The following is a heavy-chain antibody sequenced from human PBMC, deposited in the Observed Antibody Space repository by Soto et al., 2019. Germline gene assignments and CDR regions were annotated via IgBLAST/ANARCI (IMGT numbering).Heavy chain of an antibody. CDR2: ISSSSSYI. V-gene: IGHV3-21*01. CDR1: GFTFSSYS. Sequence: EVQLVESGGGLVKPGGSLRLSCAASGFTFSSYSMNWVRQAPGKGLEWVSSISSSSSYIYYVDSVKGRFTISRDNAKNSLYLQMNSLRAEDTAVYYCARGRNQIFGVLYNWFDPWGQGTLVTVSS. J-gene: IGHJ5*02. CDR3: ARGRNQIFGVLYNWFDP. D-gene: IGHD3-3*01.